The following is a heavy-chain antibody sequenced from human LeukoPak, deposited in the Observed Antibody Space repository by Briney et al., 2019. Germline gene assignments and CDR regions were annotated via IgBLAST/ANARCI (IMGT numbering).Heavy chain of an antibody. CDR1: GFTFSSYS. CDR3: ARGGEYSSSFLDYYYYYMDV. Sequence: GGSLRLSCAASGFTFSSYSMNWVRQAPGKGLEWVSSISSSSSYIYYADSVKGRFTISRDNAKNSLYLQMNSLRAENTAVYYCARGGEYSSSFLDYYYYYMDVWGKGTTVTVSS. CDR2: ISSSSSYI. J-gene: IGHJ6*03. V-gene: IGHV3-21*01. D-gene: IGHD6-6*01.